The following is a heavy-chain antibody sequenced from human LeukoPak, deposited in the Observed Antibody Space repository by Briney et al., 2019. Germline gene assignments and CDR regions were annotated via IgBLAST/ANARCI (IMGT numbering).Heavy chain of an antibody. D-gene: IGHD3-9*01. CDR3: ARDAPSYDIFTCYLAY. CDR2: ISFSGTYI. CDR1: GFTFSSYS. J-gene: IGHJ4*02. V-gene: IGHV3-21*01. Sequence: KPGGSLRLSCAASGFTFSSYSMNWVRQAPGKGLEWVSSISFSGTYIYYADSVKGRFTISRDNAKNSLYLQMNSLRAEDTAVYYCARDAPSYDIFTCYLAYWGQGTQVTVSS.